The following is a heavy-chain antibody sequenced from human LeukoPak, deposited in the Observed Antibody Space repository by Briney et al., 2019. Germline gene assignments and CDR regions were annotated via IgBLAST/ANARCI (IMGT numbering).Heavy chain of an antibody. CDR3: ARAKRGSATVTTLDY. J-gene: IGHJ4*02. V-gene: IGHV1-2*02. CDR2: INPNSGGT. CDR1: GYTFTGYY. D-gene: IGHD4-17*01. Sequence: ASVKVSCKASGYTFTGYYMHWVRQAPGQGLEWMGWINPNSGGTNYAQKFQGRVTMTRDTSISTAYMELSRLRSDDTAVYYCARAKRGSATVTTLDYWGQGTLVTVSS.